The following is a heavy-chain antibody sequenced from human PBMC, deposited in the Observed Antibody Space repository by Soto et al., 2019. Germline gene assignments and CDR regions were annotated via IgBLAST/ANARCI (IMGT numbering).Heavy chain of an antibody. Sequence: QVPLVESGGGVVQPGRSLTLSCAASGPNFNNYVMHWVRQAPGKGLEWVALISYDGSKKYYADSVRGRFIISRDNSKKVLYLQMSSLKREDTAVYYCVKGEHIVVVTSFPWRLAYLNLWGQGTRVIVSS. J-gene: IGHJ4*02. D-gene: IGHD2-21*02. CDR1: GPNFNNYV. V-gene: IGHV3-30*18. CDR3: VKGEHIVVVTSFPWRLAYLNL. CDR2: ISYDGSKK.